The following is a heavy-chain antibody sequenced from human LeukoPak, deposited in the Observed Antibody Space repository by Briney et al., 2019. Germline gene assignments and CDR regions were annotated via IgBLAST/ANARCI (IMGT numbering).Heavy chain of an antibody. CDR1: GFTFSSYS. J-gene: IGHJ4*02. V-gene: IGHV3-48*04. Sequence: PGGSLRLSCVASGFTFSSYSINWVRQAPGKGLEWVSYISSSSTTIYYADSVKGRFTITRDNAKNSLYLQMNSLRAEDTAEYYCARSFYYDTLTGYYFFDYWGQGTLVTVPS. CDR3: ARSFYYDTLTGYYFFDY. D-gene: IGHD3-9*01. CDR2: ISSSSTTI.